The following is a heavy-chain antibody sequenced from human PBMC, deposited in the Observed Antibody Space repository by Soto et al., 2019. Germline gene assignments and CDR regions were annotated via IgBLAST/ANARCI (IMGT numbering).Heavy chain of an antibody. Sequence: TGGSLRLSCAASGFTSNDYAMHWVRQAPGKGLEWVSGIYYNSDRIDYGDSVKGRFATSRDNAKNSLYLQMNSLGPEDTAVYYCVKDVLPGGADYWGPGTLVTVSS. CDR1: GFTSNDYA. D-gene: IGHD3-16*01. CDR2: IYYNSDRI. J-gene: IGHJ4*02. V-gene: IGHV3-9*02. CDR3: VKDVLPGGADY.